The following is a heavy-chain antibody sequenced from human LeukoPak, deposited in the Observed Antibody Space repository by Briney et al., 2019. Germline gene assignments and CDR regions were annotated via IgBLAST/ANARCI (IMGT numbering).Heavy chain of an antibody. CDR3: ARADGDYGGNYGR. CDR2: INPNSGGI. CDR1: GYTFTGYY. V-gene: IGHV1-2*02. Sequence: ASVKVSCKASGYTFTGYYMHWVRQAPGRGPEWMGWINPNSGGINYAQKFQGRVTMTRDTSISTAYMELSRLRSDDTAVYYCARADGDYGGNYGRWGQGTLVTVSS. J-gene: IGHJ4*02. D-gene: IGHD4-23*01.